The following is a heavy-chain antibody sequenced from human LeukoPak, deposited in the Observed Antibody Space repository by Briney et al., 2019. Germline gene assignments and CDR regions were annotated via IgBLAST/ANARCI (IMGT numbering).Heavy chain of an antibody. V-gene: IGHV1-69*13. CDR1: GYTFTSYG. Sequence: ASVKVSCKASGYTFTSYGISWVRQAPGQGLEWMGGIIPIFGTANYAQKFQGRVTITADESTSTAYMELSSLRSEDTAVYYCASEGVRGFGMDVWGKGTTVTISS. CDR3: ASEGVRGFGMDV. D-gene: IGHD3-10*01. J-gene: IGHJ6*03. CDR2: IIPIFGTA.